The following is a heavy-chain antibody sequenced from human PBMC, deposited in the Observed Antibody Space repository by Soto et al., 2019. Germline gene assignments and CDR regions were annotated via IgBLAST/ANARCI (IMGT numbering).Heavy chain of an antibody. CDR2: ISSSSSTI. CDR1: GFTFSGYS. D-gene: IGHD1-1*01. CDR3: ARVPNWNSMYYFDY. J-gene: IGHJ4*02. Sequence: GGSLRLSCAASGFTFSGYSMNWVRQAPGKGLEWVSYISSSSSTIYYADSVKGRFTISRDNAKNSLYLQMNSLRDEDTAVYYCARVPNWNSMYYFDYWGQGTLVTVSS. V-gene: IGHV3-48*02.